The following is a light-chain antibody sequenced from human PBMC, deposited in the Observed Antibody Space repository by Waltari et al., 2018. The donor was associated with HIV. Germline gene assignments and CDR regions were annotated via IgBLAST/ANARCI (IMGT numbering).Light chain of an antibody. Sequence: EVVLTQSPATLSLSPGNTATLSCRASQSVSSYLAWYQPKPGQAPRLLIYDASNRATGIPPRFSGSGSGTDFTLTISSLEPEDFAVYYCQQRNNWPSFSFGGGTKVEIK. V-gene: IGKV3-11*01. CDR3: QQRNNWPSFS. CDR1: QSVSSY. CDR2: DAS. J-gene: IGKJ4*01.